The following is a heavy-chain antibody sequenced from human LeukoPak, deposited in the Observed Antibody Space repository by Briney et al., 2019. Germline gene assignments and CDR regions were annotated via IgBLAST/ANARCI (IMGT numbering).Heavy chain of an antibody. Sequence: SVKVSCKASGGTFSSYAISWVRQAPGQGLGWMGGIIPIFGTAKYAQKFQGRVTITADGSTNTAYMELSSLRSEDTAVYYCARGGTYHYGSGSCYPSWGQGTLVTVSS. V-gene: IGHV1-69*13. CDR1: GGTFSSYA. CDR3: ARGGTYHYGSGSCYPS. D-gene: IGHD3-10*01. J-gene: IGHJ4*02. CDR2: IIPIFGTA.